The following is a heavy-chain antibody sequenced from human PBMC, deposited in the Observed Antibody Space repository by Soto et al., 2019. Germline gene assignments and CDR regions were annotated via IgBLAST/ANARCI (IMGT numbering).Heavy chain of an antibody. V-gene: IGHV3-48*01. D-gene: IGHD6-19*01. Sequence: DVQLVESGGGLVQPGGSLRLSCAASGFTCSSYSMNWVRQAPGKGLEWVSYISSSSSTIYYADSVTGRFTISRDNAKNSLYLQMNILRAEDTAVYYCARETQWLNWFDPWGQGTLLTVSS. J-gene: IGHJ5*02. CDR1: GFTCSSYS. CDR2: ISSSSSTI. CDR3: ARETQWLNWFDP.